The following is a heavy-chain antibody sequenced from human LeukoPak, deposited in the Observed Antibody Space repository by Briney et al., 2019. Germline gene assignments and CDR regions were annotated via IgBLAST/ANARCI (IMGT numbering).Heavy chain of an antibody. CDR3: AKDSPTAVAGGFVCFQH. Sequence: GGSLRLSCAASGFTFSSYAMSWVRQAPGKGLEWVSAISGSGGSTYYADSVKGRFTISRDNSKNTLYLQMNSLRAEDTAVYYCAKDSPTAVAGGFVCFQHWGQGTLVTVSS. V-gene: IGHV3-23*01. CDR2: ISGSGGST. D-gene: IGHD6-19*01. CDR1: GFTFSSYA. J-gene: IGHJ1*01.